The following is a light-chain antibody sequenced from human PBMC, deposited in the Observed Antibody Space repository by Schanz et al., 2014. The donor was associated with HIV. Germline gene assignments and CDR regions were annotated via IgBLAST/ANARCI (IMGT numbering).Light chain of an antibody. J-gene: IGKJ1*01. CDR1: ESVSSRY. V-gene: IGKV3-15*01. CDR3: QRYDTYSRT. Sequence: IVLTQSPGTLSLSLGERATLSCRASESVSSRYLAWYQQNPGQAPRLLIYGASTRATGIPARFSGSGSGTEFTLTISSLQSEDFATYYCQRYDTYSRTFGQGTKVE. CDR2: GAS.